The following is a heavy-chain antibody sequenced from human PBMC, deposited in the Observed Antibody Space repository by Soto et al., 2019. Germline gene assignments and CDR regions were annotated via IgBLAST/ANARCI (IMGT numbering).Heavy chain of an antibody. V-gene: IGHV3-23*01. CDR1: GFTFSHYG. CDR2: IFGSGAPT. D-gene: IGHD3-16*01. J-gene: IGHJ3*01. Sequence: SLRLSCAASGFTFSHYGMSWGRQAPGKGLQWVSTIFGSGAPTHYADSVKGRFGISRDNSNNMLFLEMNSLKDEDTAVYYCTREASSWGFAFDLWGQGTRVTVSS. CDR3: TREASSWGFAFDL.